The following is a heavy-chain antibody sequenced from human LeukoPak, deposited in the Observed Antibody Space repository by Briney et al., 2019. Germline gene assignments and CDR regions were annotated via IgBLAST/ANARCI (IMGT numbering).Heavy chain of an antibody. Sequence: GGCLRLSCAASGFAFSTYWMDWVRQALGKGLEWVGNINQDGSVKHYVDSVRGRFTISRDNARNSVYLQMSALRVEDTAVYYCTRDFVFWGQGSLVTASS. V-gene: IGHV3-7*01. CDR2: INQDGSVK. D-gene: IGHD3-3*01. CDR1: GFAFSTYW. J-gene: IGHJ4*02. CDR3: TRDFVF.